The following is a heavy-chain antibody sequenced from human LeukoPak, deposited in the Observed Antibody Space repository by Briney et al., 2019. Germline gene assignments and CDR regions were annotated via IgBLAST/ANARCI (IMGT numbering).Heavy chain of an antibody. CDR2: IHHSGST. V-gene: IGHV4-30-2*01. D-gene: IGHD3-10*01. Sequence: SQTLSLTCTVSGGSMRSGDYYWSWIRQPPAKGLEWIGYIHHSGSTYYNPSLQSRVTISVDRSKNQFSLKVSSVTAADTAVYYCARRGSFYYYYYMDVWGKGTTVTVSS. J-gene: IGHJ6*03. CDR3: ARRGSFYYYYYMDV. CDR1: GGSMRSGDYY.